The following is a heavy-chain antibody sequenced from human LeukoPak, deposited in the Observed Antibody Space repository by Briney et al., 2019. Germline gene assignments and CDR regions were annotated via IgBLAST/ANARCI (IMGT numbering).Heavy chain of an antibody. CDR2: ISGSGINT. CDR1: GFTFTSYG. Sequence: GGSLRLSCAASGFTFTSYGMSWVRQAPGKGLEWVSGISGSGINTYHADSVKGRFTISRDNSKNTLYLQMNSLRAEDTAVYYCAKDPMGIGAAGPQGDYWGQGTLVTVSS. D-gene: IGHD6-13*01. J-gene: IGHJ4*02. CDR3: AKDPMGIGAAGPQGDY. V-gene: IGHV3-23*01.